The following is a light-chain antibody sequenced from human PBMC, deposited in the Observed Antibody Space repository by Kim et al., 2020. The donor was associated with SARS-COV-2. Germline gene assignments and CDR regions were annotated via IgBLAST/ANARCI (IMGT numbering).Light chain of an antibody. CDR3: LLSYSGTQV. J-gene: IGLJ3*02. V-gene: IGLV7-46*01. Sequence: PGGTVTPNGDSSTGAITSGQYPYWLQQKPGQVPRTLIYDTTNKQSWTPARFSGSLLGGKAALTLSGAQPEDEAVYYCLLSYSGTQVFGGGTQLTVL. CDR2: DTT. CDR1: TGAITSGQY.